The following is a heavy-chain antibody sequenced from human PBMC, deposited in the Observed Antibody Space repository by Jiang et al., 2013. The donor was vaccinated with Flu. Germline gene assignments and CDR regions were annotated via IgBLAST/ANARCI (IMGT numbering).Heavy chain of an antibody. J-gene: IGHJ4*02. V-gene: IGHV3-74*01. CDR3: ARGYSFGYSDY. Sequence: VQLVESGGKLVQPGGSLRLSCAASGFTFSDYWMNWVRQAPGKGLVWVSRINSDGYSTNYADSVKGRFTISRDNAKNTLYLQMNSLRAEDTAVYYCARGYSFGYSDYWGQGTLVTVSS. D-gene: IGHD5-18*01. CDR2: INSDGYST. CDR1: GFTFSDYW.